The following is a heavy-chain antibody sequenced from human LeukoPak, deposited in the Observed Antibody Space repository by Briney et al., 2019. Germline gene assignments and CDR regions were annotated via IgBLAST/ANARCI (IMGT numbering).Heavy chain of an antibody. V-gene: IGHV7-4-1*02. CDR3: ARDLRGLGPQPPWFDP. J-gene: IGHJ5*02. Sequence: ASVKVSCKASGYTFTSYAMNWVRQAPGQGLEWMGWINTNTGNPTYAEGFTGRFVFSLDTSVSTAYLQISSLKAEDTAVYYCARDLRGLGPQPPWFDPWGQGTLVTVSS. CDR1: GYTFTSYA. D-gene: IGHD2-2*01. CDR2: INTNTGNP.